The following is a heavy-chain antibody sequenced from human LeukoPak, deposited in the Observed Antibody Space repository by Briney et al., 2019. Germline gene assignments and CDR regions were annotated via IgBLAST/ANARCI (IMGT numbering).Heavy chain of an antibody. V-gene: IGHV3-49*04. J-gene: IGHJ6*03. D-gene: IGHD3-10*01. CDR2: IRSKPYGGTT. CDR1: GFTFGDFA. CDR3: TRDRVYMVRGEDYYYMDV. Sequence: PGRSLRLSCTASGFTFGDFAMSWVRQAPGKGLEWVGFIRSKPYGGTTEYAASVKGRFTISRDDSKNIAYLEMNNLKTEDTAVYCCTRDRVYMVRGEDYYYMDVWGKGTTVTVSS.